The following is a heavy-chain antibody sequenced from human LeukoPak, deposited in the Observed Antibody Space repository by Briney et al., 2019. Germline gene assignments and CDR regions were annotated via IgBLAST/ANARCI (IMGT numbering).Heavy chain of an antibody. CDR2: IFYTGST. CDR3: ARAGAWQIDP. CDR1: GGSISSYY. Sequence: SETLSLTCTVSGGSISSYYWSWIRQPPGKGLEWIGYIFYTGSTNYNPSLKSRVTISVDRSKNQFSLKLSSVTAADTAIYYCARAGAWQIDPWGQGTLVTVSS. V-gene: IGHV4-59*01. D-gene: IGHD3-10*01. J-gene: IGHJ5*02.